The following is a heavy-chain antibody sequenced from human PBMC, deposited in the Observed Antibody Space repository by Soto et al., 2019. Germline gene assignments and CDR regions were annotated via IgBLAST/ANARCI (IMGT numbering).Heavy chain of an antibody. V-gene: IGHV4-39*01. CDR3: VSRLGYGYAMDV. J-gene: IGHJ6*02. CDR2: IYYNGNT. CDR1: GDSISSGGYY. D-gene: IGHD5-12*01. Sequence: QLQLQESGPGLVKPSEILSLTCTVSGDSISSGGYYWGWIRQPPGKGLEWIGSIYYNGNTYYNPSLKSRVTISRDTSRNQFSLRPSSVTAADTAVYYCVSRLGYGYAMDVWGQGTTVTVSS.